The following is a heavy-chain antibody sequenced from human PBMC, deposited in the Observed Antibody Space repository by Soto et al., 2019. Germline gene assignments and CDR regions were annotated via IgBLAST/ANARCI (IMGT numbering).Heavy chain of an antibody. D-gene: IGHD3-10*01. CDR1: GGSISSSSYY. Sequence: SETLSLTCTVSGGSISSSSYYWGWIRQPPGKGLEWIGSIYYSGSTYYNPSLKSRVTISVDTSKNQFSLKLSSVTAADTAVYYWAVSSFLGPGDLLPGLALGGKGSWATFP. J-gene: IGHJ6*03. V-gene: IGHV4-39*01. CDR3: AVSSFLGPGDLLPGLAL. CDR2: IYYSGST.